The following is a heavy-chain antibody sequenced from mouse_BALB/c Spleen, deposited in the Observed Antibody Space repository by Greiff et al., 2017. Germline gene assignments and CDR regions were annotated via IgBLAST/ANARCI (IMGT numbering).Heavy chain of an antibody. Sequence: VQLKQSGAELVKPGASVKLSCTASGFNIKDTYMHWVKQRPEQGLEWIGRIDPANGNTKYDPKFQGKATITADTSSNPAYLQLSSLTSEDTAVYYCARWIYDGYSFDYWGQGTTLTVSS. J-gene: IGHJ2*01. CDR3: ARWIYDGYSFDY. V-gene: IGHV14-3*02. D-gene: IGHD2-3*01. CDR2: IDPANGNT. CDR1: GFNIKDTY.